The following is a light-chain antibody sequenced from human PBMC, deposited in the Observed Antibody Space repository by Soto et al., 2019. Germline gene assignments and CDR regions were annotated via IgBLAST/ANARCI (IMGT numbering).Light chain of an antibody. CDR2: DAS. V-gene: IGKV3-11*01. CDR1: QTVSITY. CDR3: QQRSNWPPT. J-gene: IGKJ1*01. Sequence: VLTQSPGTLSLSPGESATLSCRASQTVSITYLAWYQQKPGQAPRLLIYDASNRATGIPARFSGSGSGTDFTLTISSLEPEDFAVYYCQQRSNWPPTFGQGTMVDNK.